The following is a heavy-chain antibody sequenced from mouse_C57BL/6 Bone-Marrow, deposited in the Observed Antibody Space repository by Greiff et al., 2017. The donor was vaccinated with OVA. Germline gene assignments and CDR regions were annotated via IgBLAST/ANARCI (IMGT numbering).Heavy chain of an antibody. CDR1: GYTFTSYG. CDR2: IYPRSGNT. V-gene: IGHV1-81*01. Sequence: QVQLQQSGAELARPGASVKLSCKASGYTFTSYGISWVKQRTGQGLEWIGEIYPRSGNTYYNEKFKGKATLTADKSSSTAYMELRSLTSEDSAVYVCANYYYGSSLAYWGQGTLVTVSA. CDR3: ANYYYGSSLAY. J-gene: IGHJ3*01. D-gene: IGHD1-1*01.